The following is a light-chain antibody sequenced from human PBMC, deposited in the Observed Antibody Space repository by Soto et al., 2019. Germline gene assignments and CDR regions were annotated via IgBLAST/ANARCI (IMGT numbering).Light chain of an antibody. CDR3: QSYDSSPSYV. J-gene: IGLJ1*01. Sequence: QSVLTQPPSVSGAPGQRVTISCTGSSSNIGAGYDVHWYQQLPGTAPKLLIYGNSNRPSGVPDRFSGSKSGTSASLAITGLQAEDEADYNCQSYDSSPSYVFGTGTKLTAL. CDR1: SSNIGAGYD. V-gene: IGLV1-40*01. CDR2: GNS.